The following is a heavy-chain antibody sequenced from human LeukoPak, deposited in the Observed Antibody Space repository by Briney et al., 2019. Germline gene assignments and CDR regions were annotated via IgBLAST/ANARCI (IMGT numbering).Heavy chain of an antibody. J-gene: IGHJ4*02. CDR3: ARGMGKFLLPNV. Sequence: ASETLSLTCGVSGDSINSGHYWGWIRQPPGKGLEWIGYIYYSGSTNYNPSLKSRVTISVDTSKNQFSLKLSSVHAADTAVYYCARGMGKFLLPNVWGQGTLVTVFS. V-gene: IGHV4-59*11. CDR1: GDSINSGHY. CDR2: IYYSGST. D-gene: IGHD3-16*02.